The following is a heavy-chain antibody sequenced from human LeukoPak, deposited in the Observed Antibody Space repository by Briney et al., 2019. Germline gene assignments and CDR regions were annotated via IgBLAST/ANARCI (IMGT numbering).Heavy chain of an antibody. J-gene: IGHJ4*02. CDR3: ARYGIVGATYFDY. CDR2: ISDSSRYI. D-gene: IGHD1-26*01. Sequence: GGSLRLSCAASGFTFSSYEMNWVRQAPGKGLEWVSSISDSSRYIHYADSMKGRFSISRDNAKNSLYLQMDNLRVEDTAMYYCARYGIVGATYFDYWGQGTLVTVSS. CDR1: GFTFSSYE. V-gene: IGHV3-21*01.